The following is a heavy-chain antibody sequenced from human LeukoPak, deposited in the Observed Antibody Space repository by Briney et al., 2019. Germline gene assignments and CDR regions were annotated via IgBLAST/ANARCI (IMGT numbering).Heavy chain of an antibody. Sequence: ASVKVSCKTSGYTFTDYFINWVRQAPGQGLEWMGWINPYSGATNYVQKFQGRVRMTRDTSISTAYMELSRLRSDDTAVYYCARVIGFGELSLGYWGQGTLVTVSS. J-gene: IGHJ4*02. D-gene: IGHD3-10*01. CDR2: INPYSGAT. CDR3: ARVIGFGELSLGY. CDR1: GYTFTDYF. V-gene: IGHV1-2*02.